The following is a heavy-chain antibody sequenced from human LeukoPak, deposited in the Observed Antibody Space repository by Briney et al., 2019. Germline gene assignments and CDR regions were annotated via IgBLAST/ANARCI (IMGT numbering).Heavy chain of an antibody. Sequence: ASVKVSCKASGYTFTMYYIHWVRQAPGQGLEWMGLISAYNGNTNYAQKLQGRVTMTTDTSTSTAYMELRSLRSDDTAVYYCARGRLEYYDFWSGYYYYMDVWGKGTTVTVSS. D-gene: IGHD3-3*01. J-gene: IGHJ6*03. CDR2: ISAYNGNT. CDR1: GYTFTMYY. CDR3: ARGRLEYYDFWSGYYYYMDV. V-gene: IGHV1-18*04.